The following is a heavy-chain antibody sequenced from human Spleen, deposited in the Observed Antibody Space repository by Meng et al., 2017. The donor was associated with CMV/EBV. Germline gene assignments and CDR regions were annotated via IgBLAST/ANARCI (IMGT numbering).Heavy chain of an antibody. CDR1: GGSISSGDYY. D-gene: IGHD2-2*01. V-gene: IGHV4-30-4*08. CDR3: ARAVDRSVSCSSSSSSCFSVHYYHGTDV. J-gene: IGHJ6*01. Sequence: SETLSLTCTVSGGSISSGDYYWSWIRQPPGKGLEWIGYIYYSGSTYYNPSLKSRVTISVDTSKSQISLKMTSVTAADTAVYYCARAVDRSVSCSSSSSSCFSVHYYHGTDVWGQGTTVTVSS. CDR2: IYYSGST.